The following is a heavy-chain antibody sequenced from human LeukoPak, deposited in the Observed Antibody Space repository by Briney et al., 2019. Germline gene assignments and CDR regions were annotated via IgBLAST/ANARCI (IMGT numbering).Heavy chain of an antibody. V-gene: IGHV4-61*02. CDR2: IYTSGST. Sequence: SQTLSLTCTVSGGSISSGSYYWSWIRQPAGKGLEWIGRIYTSGSTNYNPSLKSRVTISVDTSKNQFSLKLSSVTAADTAVYYCARSTYYDFWSGAYYYYYYMDVWGKGTTVTVSS. CDR3: ARSTYYDFWSGAYYYYYYMDV. CDR1: GGSISSGSYY. J-gene: IGHJ6*03. D-gene: IGHD3-3*01.